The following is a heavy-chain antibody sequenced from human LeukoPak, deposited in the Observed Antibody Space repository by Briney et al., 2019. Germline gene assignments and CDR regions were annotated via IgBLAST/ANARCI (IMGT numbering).Heavy chain of an antibody. Sequence: PGGSLRLSCAASGFNFSSYGMHWVRQAPGKGLEWVAFIRYDGSNKYYADSVKGRFTISRDNSKNTLYLQMDSLRAEDTAVYYCAKEGRGGSTSFPSHFDYWGQGTLVTVSS. CDR2: IRYDGSNK. J-gene: IGHJ4*02. CDR1: GFNFSSYG. D-gene: IGHD2-2*01. CDR3: AKEGRGGSTSFPSHFDY. V-gene: IGHV3-30*02.